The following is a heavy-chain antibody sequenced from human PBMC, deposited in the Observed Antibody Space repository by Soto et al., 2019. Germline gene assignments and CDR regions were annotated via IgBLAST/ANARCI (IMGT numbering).Heavy chain of an antibody. Sequence: GGSLRLSCAASGFTFSSYAMSWVRQAPGKGLEWVSAISGSGGSTYYADSVKGRFTISRDNSKNTLYLQMNSLRAEDTAGYYCAKSQRGVVVTLYYFDYWGQGTLVTVSS. CDR1: GFTFSSYA. V-gene: IGHV3-23*01. CDR2: ISGSGGST. CDR3: AKSQRGVVVTLYYFDY. J-gene: IGHJ4*02. D-gene: IGHD3-22*01.